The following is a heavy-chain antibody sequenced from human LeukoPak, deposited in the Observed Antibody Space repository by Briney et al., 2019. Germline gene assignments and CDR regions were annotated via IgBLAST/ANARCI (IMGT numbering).Heavy chain of an antibody. CDR1: GGSISSGSYY. V-gene: IGHV4-61*02. Sequence: PSQTLSLTCTVSGGSISSGSYYWSWIRQPAGKGLEWIGRIYTSGSTNYNPSPKSRVTISVDTSKNQFSLKLSSVTAADTAVYYCARDLPYYYMDVWGKGTTVTISS. CDR3: ARDLPYYYMDV. D-gene: IGHD5/OR15-5a*01. CDR2: IYTSGST. J-gene: IGHJ6*03.